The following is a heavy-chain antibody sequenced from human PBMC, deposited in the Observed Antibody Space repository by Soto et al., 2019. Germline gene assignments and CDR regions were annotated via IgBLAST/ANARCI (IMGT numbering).Heavy chain of an antibody. CDR2: ISGSGVRT. CDR3: TKDHAREQFVRGENWFDS. V-gene: IGHV3-23*01. J-gene: IGHJ5*01. Sequence: GGSLRLSCAASGFTFTNYAMSWARQAPGKGLEWVSTISGSGVRTYYADSVKGRFTISRDNSQNTLDLQMDSLRAEDTAIYYCTKDHAREQFVRGENWFDSWGQGTLVTVSS. D-gene: IGHD6-6*01. CDR1: GFTFTNYA.